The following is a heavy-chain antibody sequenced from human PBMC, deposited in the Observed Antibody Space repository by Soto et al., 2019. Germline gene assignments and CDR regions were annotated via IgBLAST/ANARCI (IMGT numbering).Heavy chain of an antibody. CDR2: ISGSGGST. CDR3: AKDLYYGADGPYYYYYMDV. Sequence: GGSLRLSCAASGFTFSSYAMSWVRQAPGKGLEWVSAISGSGGSTYYADSVKGRFTISRDNSKNTLYLQVNSLRAEDTAVYYCAKDLYYGADGPYYYYYMDVWGKGTTVTVSS. V-gene: IGHV3-23*01. D-gene: IGHD3-10*01. J-gene: IGHJ6*03. CDR1: GFTFSSYA.